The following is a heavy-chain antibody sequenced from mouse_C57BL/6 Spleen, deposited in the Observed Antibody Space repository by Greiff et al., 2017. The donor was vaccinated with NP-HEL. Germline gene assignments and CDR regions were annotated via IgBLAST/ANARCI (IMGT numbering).Heavy chain of an antibody. V-gene: IGHV1-80*01. Sequence: VKLQESGAELVKPGASVKISCKASGYAFSSYWMNWVKQRPGKGLEWIGQIYPGDGDTNYNGKFKGKATLTADKSSSTAYMQLSSLTSEDSAVYFCARGGYGYDEGAWFAYWGQGTLVTVSA. J-gene: IGHJ3*01. CDR3: ARGGYGYDEGAWFAY. D-gene: IGHD2-2*01. CDR2: IYPGDGDT. CDR1: GYAFSSYW.